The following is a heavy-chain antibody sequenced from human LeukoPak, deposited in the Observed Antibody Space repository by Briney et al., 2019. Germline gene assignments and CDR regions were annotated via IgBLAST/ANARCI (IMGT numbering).Heavy chain of an antibody. V-gene: IGHV1-18*01. CDR3: ARVVRGYCSGGSCSTYNWFDP. CDR1: GYTFTSYG. Sequence: ASVKVSCKASGYTFTSYGISWVRQAPGQGLEWMGWISAYNGNTNHAQKLQGRVTMTTDTSTSTAYMELRSLRSDDTAVYYCARVVRGYCSGGSCSTYNWFDPWGQGTLVTVSS. J-gene: IGHJ5*02. CDR2: ISAYNGNT. D-gene: IGHD2-15*01.